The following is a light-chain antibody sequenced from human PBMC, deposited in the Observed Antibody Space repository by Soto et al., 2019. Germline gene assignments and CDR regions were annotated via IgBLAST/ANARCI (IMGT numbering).Light chain of an antibody. CDR2: GAS. V-gene: IGKV3-15*01. CDR1: QRVSHN. J-gene: IGKJ2*01. Sequence: EILMTQSPATLSVSPGERATLSCRASQRVSHNLAWYQQKHGQAPRLLFYGASTRATGIPARFSGSGSGTDFTFTISSLQSEDFAVYYCQQSNNWPYTFGQGTKLEIK. CDR3: QQSNNWPYT.